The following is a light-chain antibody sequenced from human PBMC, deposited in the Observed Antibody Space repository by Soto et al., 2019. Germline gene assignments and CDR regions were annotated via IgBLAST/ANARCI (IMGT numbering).Light chain of an antibody. CDR2: TAS. V-gene: IGKV1-39*01. CDR3: QQHYNTPRT. CDR1: QPIGDY. J-gene: IGKJ1*01. Sequence: DIQMTQSPSSLSASVGDRVTITCRTIQPIGDYLNWYQQKQGKAPTHLIYTASNLPSGVTSRFSGSGSGTHFTLTISSLQPEDFATYYCQQHYNTPRTFGQGTKVQLK.